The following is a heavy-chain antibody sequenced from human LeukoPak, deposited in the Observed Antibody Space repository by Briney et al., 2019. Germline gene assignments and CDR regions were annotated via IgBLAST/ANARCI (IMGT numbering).Heavy chain of an antibody. J-gene: IGHJ5*02. CDR2: IRYDGSNK. D-gene: IGHD4-17*01. CDR1: GFTFSSYG. V-gene: IGHV3-30*02. Sequence: PGGSLRLSCAASGFTFSSYGMHWVRQAPGKGLEWVAFIRYDGSNKYYADSVKGRFTISRDNSKNTLYLQMNSLRAEDTAVYYCAKPSLDYGDNTPVEWFDPWGQGTLVTVSS. CDR3: AKPSLDYGDNTPVEWFDP.